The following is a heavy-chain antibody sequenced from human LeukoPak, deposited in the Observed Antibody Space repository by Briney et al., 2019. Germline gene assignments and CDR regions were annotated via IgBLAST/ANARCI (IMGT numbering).Heavy chain of an antibody. V-gene: IGHV3-48*01. CDR2: ISSSSITI. Sequence: GGSLRLSCAASGFTFSTYSMNWVRQAPGKGLEWASYISSSSITIYYADSVKGRFTISRDNAKNSLFLQMNSLRAEDTAVYYCARDRYDYVWGTYRYTFDYWGQGTLVTVSS. D-gene: IGHD3-16*02. CDR3: ARDRYDYVWGTYRYTFDY. CDR1: GFTFSTYS. J-gene: IGHJ4*02.